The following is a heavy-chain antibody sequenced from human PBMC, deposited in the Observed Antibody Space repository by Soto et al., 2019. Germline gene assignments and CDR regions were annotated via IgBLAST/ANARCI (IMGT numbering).Heavy chain of an antibody. V-gene: IGHV3-9*01. D-gene: IGHD3-10*01. Sequence: GGSLRLSCAASGFTFDDYAMHWVRQVPGKGLEWVSGINWNSGSIGYADSVKGRFTISRDNSKNTLYLQMNSLRAEDTAVYYCAKGGPMVRGVSYYYYGMDVWGQGTTVTVSS. J-gene: IGHJ6*02. CDR2: INWNSGSI. CDR1: GFTFDDYA. CDR3: AKGGPMVRGVSYYYYGMDV.